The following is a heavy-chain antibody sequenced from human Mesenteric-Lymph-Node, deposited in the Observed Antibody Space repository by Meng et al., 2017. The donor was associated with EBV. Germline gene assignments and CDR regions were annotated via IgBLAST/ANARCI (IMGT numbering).Heavy chain of an antibody. Sequence: QITLKGSCPTLVNPTQTLTLTCTFSGFSLLTRGVAVSWIRQPPGKALECLGIIYWDDDKHYSPSLKSRLTITRDTSKSQVVLTMTNMGPVDTATYYCSHRRSDFAGNIIVDYWGHGTLVTVLL. D-gene: IGHD6-13*01. V-gene: IGHV2-5*02. J-gene: IGHJ4*01. CDR2: IYWDDDK. CDR3: SHRRSDFAGNIIVDY. CDR1: GFSLLTRGVA.